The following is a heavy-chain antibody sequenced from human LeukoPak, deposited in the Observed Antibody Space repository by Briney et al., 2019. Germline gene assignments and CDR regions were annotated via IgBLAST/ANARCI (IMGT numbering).Heavy chain of an antibody. CDR1: GFTFSSYS. Sequence: GGSLRLSCAASGFTFSSYSMNWVRQAPAKGREWVSSISISNSYIYYADSVKGRFTISRDNAKNSLYLQMNSLRAEDTAVYYCARVEAAAVHLDYWGQGTLVTVSS. V-gene: IGHV3-21*01. D-gene: IGHD6-13*01. CDR3: ARVEAAAVHLDY. J-gene: IGHJ4*02. CDR2: ISISNSYI.